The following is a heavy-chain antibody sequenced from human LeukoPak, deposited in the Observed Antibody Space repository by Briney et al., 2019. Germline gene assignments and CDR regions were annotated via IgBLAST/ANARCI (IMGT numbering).Heavy chain of an antibody. Sequence: GESLRLSCAASGFTFSRYTMSWVREAPGKGLEWVSAVAYSGGTTYYADSVKGRFTISRDNSKNTVYLQMNSLRAEDTAVYYCAKEEGYYYDSGGYYVEYFQHWGQGTLVTVSS. V-gene: IGHV3-23*01. CDR3: AKEEGYYYDSGGYYVEYFQH. D-gene: IGHD3-22*01. J-gene: IGHJ1*01. CDR2: VAYSGGTT. CDR1: GFTFSRYT.